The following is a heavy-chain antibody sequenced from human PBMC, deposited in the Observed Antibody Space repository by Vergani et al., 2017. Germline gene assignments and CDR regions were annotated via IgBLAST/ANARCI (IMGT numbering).Heavy chain of an antibody. CDR2: IKQDGSEK. CDR3: ARDDYGGNAYYFDY. Sequence: EVQLVESGGGLVQPGGSLRLSCAASGFTFSSYWMSWVRQAPGKGLEWVANIKQDGSEKYYVDSVKGRFTISRDNAKNSLYLQMNSLRAEDTAVYYCARDDYGGNAYYFDYWGQGTLVTVSS. CDR1: GFTFSSYW. V-gene: IGHV3-7*01. D-gene: IGHD4-23*01. J-gene: IGHJ4*02.